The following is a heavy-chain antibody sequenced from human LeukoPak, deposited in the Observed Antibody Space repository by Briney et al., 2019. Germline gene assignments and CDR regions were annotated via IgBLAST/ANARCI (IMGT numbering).Heavy chain of an antibody. V-gene: IGHV4-59*11. Sequence: SETLSLTCAVSADSFSSHYWTWIRQPPGKGLEWIGYISYIGSTNYKPSLKSRVTISIDTSKNQFSLKLSSVTAADTAAYYCARDLVTVTKGFDIWGQGTMVTVSS. J-gene: IGHJ3*02. CDR1: ADSFSSHY. D-gene: IGHD4-17*01. CDR2: ISYIGST. CDR3: ARDLVTVTKGFDI.